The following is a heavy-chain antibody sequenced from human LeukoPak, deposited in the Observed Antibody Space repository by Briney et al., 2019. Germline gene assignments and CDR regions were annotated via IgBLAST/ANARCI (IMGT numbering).Heavy chain of an antibody. CDR1: GGSISSYY. Sequence: SETLSLTCTVSGGSISSYYWSWIRQPPGKGLEWIGYIYYSGSTNYNPSLKSRVTISVDTSKNQFSLKLSSVTAADTAAYYCARATVTLYYYYMDVWGKGTTVTVSS. CDR2: IYYSGST. CDR3: ARATVTLYYYYMDV. V-gene: IGHV4-59*01. D-gene: IGHD4-11*01. J-gene: IGHJ6*03.